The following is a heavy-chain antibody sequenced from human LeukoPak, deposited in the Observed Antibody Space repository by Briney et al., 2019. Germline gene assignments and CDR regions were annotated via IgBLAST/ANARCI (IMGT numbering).Heavy chain of an antibody. CDR2: IRSKANSYAT. D-gene: IGHD2-15*01. V-gene: IGHV3-73*01. CDR3: TRLIEDCSGGSCYGPDY. J-gene: IGHJ4*02. CDR1: GFTFSGSA. Sequence: PGXSLRLSCAASGFTFSGSAMHWVRQASGKGLEWVGRIRSKANSYATAYAASVKGSFTISRDDSKNTAYLQMNSLKTEDTAVYYCTRLIEDCSGGSCYGPDYWGQGTLVTVSS.